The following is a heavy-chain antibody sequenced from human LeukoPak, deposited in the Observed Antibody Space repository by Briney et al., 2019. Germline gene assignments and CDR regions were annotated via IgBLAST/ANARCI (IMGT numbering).Heavy chain of an antibody. CDR3: ARDRQRWFGEMGGHWFDP. V-gene: IGHV4-59*01. Sequence: PSETLSLTCTVSGGSISSYYWSWIRQPPGKGLGWIGYIYYSGSTNYNPSLKSRVTISVDTSKNQFSLKLSSVTAADTAVYYCARDRQRWFGEMGGHWFDPWGQGTLVTVSS. J-gene: IGHJ5*02. CDR2: IYYSGST. CDR1: GGSISSYY. D-gene: IGHD3-10*01.